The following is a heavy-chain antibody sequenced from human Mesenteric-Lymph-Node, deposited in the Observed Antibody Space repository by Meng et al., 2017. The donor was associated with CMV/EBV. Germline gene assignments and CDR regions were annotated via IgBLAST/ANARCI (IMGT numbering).Heavy chain of an antibody. CDR2: ISSSGSPI. CDR1: GFTFSNYE. D-gene: IGHD6-6*01. CDR3: ARLLRARRGNSFDP. Sequence: GGSLRLSCAVSGFTFSNYEMNWVRQAPGKGLEWVSYISSSGSPIYYADSVKGRFTISRDNAKNSLYLQMSSLRAEDTAVYYCARLLRARRGNSFDPWGQGTMVTVSS. V-gene: IGHV3-48*03. J-gene: IGHJ5*02.